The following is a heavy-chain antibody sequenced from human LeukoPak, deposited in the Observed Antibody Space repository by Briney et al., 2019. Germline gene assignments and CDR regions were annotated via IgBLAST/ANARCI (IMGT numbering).Heavy chain of an antibody. V-gene: IGHV4-59*01. J-gene: IGHJ5*02. CDR3: ARGTSSSWTTTFDH. D-gene: IGHD6-13*01. CDR2: IYYAGNT. Sequence: SETLSLTCTISGGSISTYYRTWIRQPPGKGLEWIGHIYYAGNTIHNPSLNSRVTISVDTSKNQFSLKLTSLTAADTAVYYCARGTSSSWTTTFDHWGQGTLVTVSS. CDR1: GGSISTYY.